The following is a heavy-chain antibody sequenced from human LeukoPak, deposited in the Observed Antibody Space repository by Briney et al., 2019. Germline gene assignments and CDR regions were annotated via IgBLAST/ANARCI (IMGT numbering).Heavy chain of an antibody. D-gene: IGHD3-10*01. J-gene: IGHJ4*02. V-gene: IGHV3-48*01. CDR3: AKDLGVKDY. CDR2: IRNDGKSI. CDR1: GFTFKSFS. Sequence: GGSLRLSCAASGFTFKSFSMNWVRQAPGKGLEWVSYIRNDGKSIYYADSVKGRFTISRDNSKNTLYLQMNSLRAEDTAVYYCAKDLGVKDYWGQGTLVTVSS.